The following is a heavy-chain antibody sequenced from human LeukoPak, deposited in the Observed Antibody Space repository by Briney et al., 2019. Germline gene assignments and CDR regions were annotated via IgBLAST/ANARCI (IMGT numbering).Heavy chain of an antibody. D-gene: IGHD6-6*01. CDR1: GFTFSSYA. Sequence: PGGSLRLSCAASGFTFSSYAMSWVRQAPGKGLERVSAISGSGGSTYYADSVKGRFAISRDNSKNTLYLQMNSLRAEDTAVYYCAKVPSFEYSSSSVDYWGQGTLVTISS. J-gene: IGHJ4*02. CDR3: AKVPSFEYSSSSVDY. CDR2: ISGSGGST. V-gene: IGHV3-23*01.